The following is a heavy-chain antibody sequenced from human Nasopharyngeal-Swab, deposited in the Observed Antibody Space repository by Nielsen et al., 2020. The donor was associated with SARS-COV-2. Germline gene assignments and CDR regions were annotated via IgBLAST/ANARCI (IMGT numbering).Heavy chain of an antibody. V-gene: IGHV3-23*01. CDR2: VDPSGGST. Sequence: GESLKISCAASGFPFNNYGMNWVRQAPGEGLEWVSTVDPSGGSTYYAGSVRGRFTISRDNSKNALYLQMNSLRVEDTAIYYCVKSNFLDYWGQGAQVTVSS. CDR1: GFPFNNYG. D-gene: IGHD3-3*01. J-gene: IGHJ4*02. CDR3: VKSNFLDY.